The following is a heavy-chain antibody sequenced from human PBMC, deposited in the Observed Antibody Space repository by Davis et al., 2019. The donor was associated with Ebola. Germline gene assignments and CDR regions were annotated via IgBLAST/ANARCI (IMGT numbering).Heavy chain of an antibody. J-gene: IGHJ5*02. D-gene: IGHD5-18*01. CDR3: ARVKIGYSLRWFDP. CDR1: GFTFSSYW. CDR2: INSDGSST. Sequence: GEPLKISCAASGFTFSSYWMHWVRQAPGKGLVWVSRINSDGSSTSYADSVKGRFTISRDNAKNTLYLQMNSLRAEDTAVYYCARVKIGYSLRWFDPWGQGTLVTVSS. V-gene: IGHV3-74*01.